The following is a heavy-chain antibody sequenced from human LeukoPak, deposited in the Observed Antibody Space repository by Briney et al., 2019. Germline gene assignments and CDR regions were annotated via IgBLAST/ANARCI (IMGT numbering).Heavy chain of an antibody. CDR1: GYTFTGYY. D-gene: IGHD6-6*01. CDR2: INPNSGGT. Sequence: ASVKVSCKASGYTFTGYYIHWVRQAPGQGLEWMGWINPNSGGTNYAQKFQGRVTMTRDTSISTAYMELSRLRSDDTAVYYCAREKYSSSSSYYYYYMDVWGKGTTVTVSS. V-gene: IGHV1-2*02. J-gene: IGHJ6*03. CDR3: AREKYSSSSSYYYYYMDV.